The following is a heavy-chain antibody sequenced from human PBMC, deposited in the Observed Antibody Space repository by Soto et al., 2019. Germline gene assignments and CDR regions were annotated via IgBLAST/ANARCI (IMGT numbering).Heavy chain of an antibody. D-gene: IGHD6-19*01. Sequence: QLQLQESGPGLVKPSETLSLTCTVSGGSISSSSYYWGWIRQPPGKGLEWIGSIYYSGSTYYNPSLKSRVTISVDTSKNQFSLKLSSVTAADTAVYYCARRRSGWYWGDYWGQGTLVTVSS. CDR3: ARRRSGWYWGDY. J-gene: IGHJ4*02. CDR1: GGSISSSSYY. V-gene: IGHV4-39*01. CDR2: IYYSGST.